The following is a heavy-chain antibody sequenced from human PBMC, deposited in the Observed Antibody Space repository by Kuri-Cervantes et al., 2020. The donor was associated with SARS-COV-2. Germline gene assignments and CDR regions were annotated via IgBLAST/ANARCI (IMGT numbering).Heavy chain of an antibody. V-gene: IGHV3-30-3*01. CDR3: AREIIGVVGASDAFDI. CDR2: ISYDGSNK. D-gene: IGHD2-15*01. J-gene: IGHJ3*02. CDR1: GFTVSSNY. Sequence: GESLKISCAASGFTVSSNYMSWVRQAPGKGLEWVAVISYDGSNKYYADSVKGRFTISRDNSKNTLYLQMNSLRAEDTAVYYCAREIIGVVGASDAFDIWGQGTMVTVSS.